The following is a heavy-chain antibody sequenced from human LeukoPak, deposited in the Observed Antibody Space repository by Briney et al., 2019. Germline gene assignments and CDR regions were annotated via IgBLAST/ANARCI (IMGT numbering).Heavy chain of an antibody. Sequence: SVKVSRKASGGTFSSYAISWVRQAPGQGLEWMGGIIPIFGTANYGQKFQGRVTITADESTSTAYMELRSLRSEDTAVYYCARGSGYYGSGRNYYYGMDVWGQGTTVTVSS. V-gene: IGHV1-69*01. CDR1: GGTFSSYA. D-gene: IGHD3-10*01. CDR2: IIPIFGTA. J-gene: IGHJ6*02. CDR3: ARGSGYYGSGRNYYYGMDV.